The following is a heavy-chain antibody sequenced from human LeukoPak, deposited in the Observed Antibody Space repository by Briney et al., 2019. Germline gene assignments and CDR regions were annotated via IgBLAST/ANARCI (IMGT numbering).Heavy chain of an antibody. Sequence: SETLSLTCTVSGGSISSYYWSWIRQPPGKGLEWIGYIYYSGSTNYNPSLKSRVTISVDTSKNQFSLKLSSVTAADTGVYYCARSYSNYVYGNDYWGQGTLVTVSS. J-gene: IGHJ4*02. V-gene: IGHV4-59*01. CDR3: ARSYSNYVYGNDY. CDR2: IYYSGST. CDR1: GGSISSYY. D-gene: IGHD4-11*01.